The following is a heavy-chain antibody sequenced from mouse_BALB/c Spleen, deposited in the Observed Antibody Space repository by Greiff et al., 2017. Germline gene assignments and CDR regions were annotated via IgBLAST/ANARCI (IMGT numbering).Heavy chain of an antibody. CDR1: GYSITSDYA. Sequence: EVQLQESGPGLVKPSQSLSLTCTVTGYSITSDYAWNWIRQFPGNKLEWMGYISYSGSTSYNPSLKSRISITRDTSKNQFFLQLNSVTTEDTATYYCARGIRLQGYAMDYWGQGTSVTVSS. D-gene: IGHD1-2*01. CDR3: ARGIRLQGYAMDY. J-gene: IGHJ4*01. CDR2: ISYSGST. V-gene: IGHV3-2*02.